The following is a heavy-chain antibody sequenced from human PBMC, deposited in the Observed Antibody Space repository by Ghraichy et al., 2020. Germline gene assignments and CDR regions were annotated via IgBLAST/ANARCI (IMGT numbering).Heavy chain of an antibody. V-gene: IGHV4-61*01. J-gene: IGHJ5*02. Sequence: SETLSLTCTVSGGSVSSGSYYWSWIRQPPGKGLEWIGYIYYSGSTNYNPSLKSRVTISVDTSKNQFSLKLSSVTVADTAVYYCARSYSNYVGNPWGQGTLVTVSS. D-gene: IGHD4-11*01. CDR2: IYYSGST. CDR1: GGSVSSGSYY. CDR3: ARSYSNYVGNP.